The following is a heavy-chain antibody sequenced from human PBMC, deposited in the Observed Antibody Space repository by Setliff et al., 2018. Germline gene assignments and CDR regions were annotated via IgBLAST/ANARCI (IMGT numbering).Heavy chain of an antibody. D-gene: IGHD3-22*01. V-gene: IGHV4-39*07. CDR3: ARYDSSGYSENYYFDY. J-gene: IGHJ4*02. CDR1: GGSISSGDYY. CDR2: VYYSGNT. Sequence: PETLSLTCTVSGGSISSGDYYWSWIRQPPGKGLEWTGCVYYSGNTYYSPSLKSRVTMFVDTSKNQFSLMLYSVTAADTAIYYCARYDSSGYSENYYFDYWGQGTLVTV.